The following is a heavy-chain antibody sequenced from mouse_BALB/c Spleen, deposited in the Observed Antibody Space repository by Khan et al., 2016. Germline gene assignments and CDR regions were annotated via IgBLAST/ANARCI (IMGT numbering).Heavy chain of an antibody. Sequence: EVQLQESGPGLVKPSQTVSLTCTVTGISITTGNYRWNWIRQFPGNKLEWIGYIYSRGTITYNPSLTSRTPITRDTSKNQFFVEMNTLTAEDTATYYCGYGLNFLGQGTSVTVSS. D-gene: IGHD1-1*02. CDR1: GISITTGNYR. CDR3: GYGLNF. V-gene: IGHV3-5*02. J-gene: IGHJ4*01. CDR2: IYSRGTI.